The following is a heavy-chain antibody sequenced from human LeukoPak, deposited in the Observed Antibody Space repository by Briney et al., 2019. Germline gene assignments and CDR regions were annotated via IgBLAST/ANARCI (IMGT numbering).Heavy chain of an antibody. CDR3: ARDSFSDYYYYMDV. CDR2: ISRGGSSI. Sequence: PGGSLRLSCAASGFTFRTYEMHWVRQAPGKGLEWVSYISRGGSSIYYADSVKGRFTISRDGAKNSLFLQMNSLRGEDTAVYYCARDSFSDYYYYMDVWGKGTTVTVSS. J-gene: IGHJ6*03. CDR1: GFTFRTYE. V-gene: IGHV3-48*03. D-gene: IGHD3-3*02.